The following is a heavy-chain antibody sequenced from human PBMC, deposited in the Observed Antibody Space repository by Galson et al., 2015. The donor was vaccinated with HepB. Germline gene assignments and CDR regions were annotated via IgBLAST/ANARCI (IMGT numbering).Heavy chain of an antibody. V-gene: IGHV3-23*01. CDR3: AKALGSNVYYESD. Sequence: SLRLSCAASGFTFSSYPMNWVRQAPGKGLEWVSTISGSGDSTYYADSVKGRFTISGDNSKSTLYLQLNSLRAEDTAVYYCAKALGSNVYYESDWGQGTLVTVSS. CDR1: GFTFSSYP. D-gene: IGHD1-26*01. J-gene: IGHJ4*02. CDR2: ISGSGDST.